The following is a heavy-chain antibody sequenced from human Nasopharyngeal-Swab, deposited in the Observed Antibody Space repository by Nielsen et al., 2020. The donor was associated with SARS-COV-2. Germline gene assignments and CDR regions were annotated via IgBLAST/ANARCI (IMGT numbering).Heavy chain of an antibody. V-gene: IGHV4-59*12. CDR3: ARGPTQQLVRDY. Sequence: RQAPGKGLEWIGYIYYSGSTNYNPSLKSRVTISVDTSKNQFSLKLSYVTAADTAVYYCARGPTQQLVRDYWGQGTLVTVSS. J-gene: IGHJ4*02. CDR2: IYYSGST. D-gene: IGHD6-13*01.